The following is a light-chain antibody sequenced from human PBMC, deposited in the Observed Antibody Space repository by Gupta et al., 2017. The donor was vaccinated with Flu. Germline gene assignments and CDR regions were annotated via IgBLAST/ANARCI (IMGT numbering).Light chain of an antibody. J-gene: IGKJ3*01. Sequence: DIVMTQSPLSLSVTPGEPASISCRSSQSLLHYQGYNHVDWYVQKPGQSPQLLIYLGSSRAPGVPDRFSGSGSGTDFTLKISRVEADDVGIYYCRQALQTPFTFGHGTKVDIK. CDR3: RQALQTPFT. CDR1: QSLLHYQGYNH. V-gene: IGKV2-28*01. CDR2: LGS.